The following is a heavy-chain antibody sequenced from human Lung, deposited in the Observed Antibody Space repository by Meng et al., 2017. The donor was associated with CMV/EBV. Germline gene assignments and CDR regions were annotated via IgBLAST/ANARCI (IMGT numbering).Heavy chain of an antibody. D-gene: IGHD3-22*01. CDR3: AKASLSYYSDSSAYYFVDF. J-gene: IGHJ4*02. CDR2: IYSGGGST. CDR1: GFTFSSYA. V-gene: IGHV3-23*03. Sequence: GESLKISCEASGFTFSSYAMSWVRQAPGKGLEWVSVIYSGGGSTYYADSVKGRFAISRDNSKNTLNLQMNSLRAEDTAIYYCAKASLSYYSDSSAYYFVDFWGQGTLVXVSS.